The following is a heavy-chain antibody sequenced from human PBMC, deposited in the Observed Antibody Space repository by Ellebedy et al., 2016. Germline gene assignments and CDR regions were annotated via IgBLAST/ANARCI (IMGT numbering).Heavy chain of an antibody. CDR3: ASGSTHYGAFDI. J-gene: IGHJ3*02. CDR2: VKSDGSFI. Sequence: GESLKISXVTSGFTFSTHWMHWVRQGPGKGLEWVSRVKSDGSFISYVDSVKGRFTISRDNAKNTLYLQMNSLRAEDTAVYYCASGSTHYGAFDIWGQGTMVTVSS. V-gene: IGHV3-74*03. D-gene: IGHD3-16*01. CDR1: GFTFSTHW.